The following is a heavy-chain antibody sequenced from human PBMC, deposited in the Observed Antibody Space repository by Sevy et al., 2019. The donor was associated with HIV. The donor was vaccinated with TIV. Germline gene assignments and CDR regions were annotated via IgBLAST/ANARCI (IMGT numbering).Heavy chain of an antibody. J-gene: IGHJ4*02. CDR3: AKWDADRRWYFDY. Sequence: GGSLRLSCAASGFTFSSYNMNWVRQAPGKGLEWVSSISGSSDYVFYADSLKGRFTISRDNAENSLYFRMNSGRAEDTAVYYCAKWDADRRWYFDYWGQGTLVTVSS. CDR2: ISGSSDYV. CDR1: GFTFSSYN. D-gene: IGHD1-26*01. V-gene: IGHV3-21*01.